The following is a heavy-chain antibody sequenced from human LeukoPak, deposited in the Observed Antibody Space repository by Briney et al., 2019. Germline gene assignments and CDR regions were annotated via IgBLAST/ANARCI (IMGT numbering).Heavy chain of an antibody. CDR3: ARCDHFEVAAKRDWYFDL. Sequence: ASVKVSCKASGYTFSGFYIHWVRQATGQGLEWMGIISPSSGSTSYAQKFQGRVTMTRDMSTSTVYMEMSSLRSEDTAVYYCARCDHFEVAAKRDWYFDLWGRGTLVTVSS. CDR1: GYTFSGFY. J-gene: IGHJ2*01. CDR2: ISPSSGST. V-gene: IGHV1-46*01. D-gene: IGHD2-15*01.